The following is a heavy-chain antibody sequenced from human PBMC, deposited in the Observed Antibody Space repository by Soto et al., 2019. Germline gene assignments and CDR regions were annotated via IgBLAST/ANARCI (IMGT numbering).Heavy chain of an antibody. CDR1: GGSINNGAHY. D-gene: IGHD2-21*02. J-gene: IGHJ2*01. CDR3: ARDTAVGGDRSDWHFDL. CDR2: IYYSGST. Sequence: QLQLLESGPGLVKPSQTLSLTCTVSGGSINNGAHYWNWIRQLPGKGLEYIGYIYYSGSTYYNPSLKSRVAISIDTSKNQCSLTLTSVTAADTAVYFCARDTAVGGDRSDWHFDLWGRGTLVAVSS. V-gene: IGHV4-30-4*08.